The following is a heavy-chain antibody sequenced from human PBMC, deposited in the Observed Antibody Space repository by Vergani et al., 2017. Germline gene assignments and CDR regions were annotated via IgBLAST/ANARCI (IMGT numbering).Heavy chain of an antibody. D-gene: IGHD4-17*01. J-gene: IGHJ4*02. V-gene: IGHV4-38-2*01. CDR2: IFHSGST. Sequence: QVQLQESGPGLVKPSETLSLTCAVSDYSISSGRYWGWIRQPPGKGLEWIGSIFHSGSTRYNPSLESQVTISVDTSKNQFSLKLTSVTAADTAVYYCVGHNLFGDYQTGIDYWGLGTLVTGSS. CDR3: VGHNLFGDYQTGIDY. CDR1: DYSISSGRY.